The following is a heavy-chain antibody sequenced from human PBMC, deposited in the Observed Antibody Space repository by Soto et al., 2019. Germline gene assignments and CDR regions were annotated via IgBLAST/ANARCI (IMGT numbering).Heavy chain of an antibody. Sequence: QITLKESGPTLVKPTQTLTLTCTFSGFSLSTSGVGVGWIRQPPGKALEWLALIYWDDDKRYSPSLKSRLTITKDTSKNQVVLTMTNMDPVDTATYYCAHIVVAAAGFEWFDPWGQGTLVTVSS. J-gene: IGHJ5*02. CDR2: IYWDDDK. D-gene: IGHD2-15*01. CDR3: AHIVVAAAGFEWFDP. CDR1: GFSLSTSGVG. V-gene: IGHV2-5*02.